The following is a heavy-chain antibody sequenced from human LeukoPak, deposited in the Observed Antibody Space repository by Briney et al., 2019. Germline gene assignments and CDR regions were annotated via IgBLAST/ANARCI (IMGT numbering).Heavy chain of an antibody. CDR2: ISWDGGST. Sequence: GGSLRLSCAASGFTFDDYAMHWVRQAPGKGLEWVSLISWDGGSTYYADSVKGRFTISRDNSKNSLYPQMNSLRAEDTALYYCAKDNSCSSTSCYAGGFYYYYYGMDVWGKGTTVTVSS. CDR3: AKDNSCSSTSCYAGGFYYYYYGMDV. J-gene: IGHJ6*04. CDR1: GFTFDDYA. V-gene: IGHV3-43D*04. D-gene: IGHD2-2*01.